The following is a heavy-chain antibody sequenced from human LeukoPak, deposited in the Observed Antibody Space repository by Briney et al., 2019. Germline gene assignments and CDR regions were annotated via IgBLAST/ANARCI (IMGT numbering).Heavy chain of an antibody. Sequence: GGSLRLSCAASGFTFSRYAMHWVRQAPGKGLEWLAFISYGGSNKYYADSVKGRFTISRDNSKNTVYLQMNSLRAEDTAIYYCARDYWWNYDYWGQGTLVTVSS. J-gene: IGHJ4*02. CDR3: ARDYWWNYDY. D-gene: IGHD1-7*01. CDR2: ISYGGSNK. CDR1: GFTFSRYA. V-gene: IGHV3-30*04.